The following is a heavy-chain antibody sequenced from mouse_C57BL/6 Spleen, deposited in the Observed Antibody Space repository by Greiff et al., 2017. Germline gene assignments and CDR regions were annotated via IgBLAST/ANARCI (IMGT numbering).Heavy chain of an antibody. V-gene: IGHV1-53*01. CDR2: INPSNGGT. CDR1: GYTFTSYW. CDR3: ARSYYSKGYAMDY. D-gene: IGHD2-5*01. Sequence: QVQLKEPGTELVKPGASVKLSCKASGYTFTSYWMHWVKQRPGQGLEWIGNINPSNGGTNYNEKFKSKATLTVDKSSSTAYMQLSSLTSEDSAVYYCARSYYSKGYAMDYWGQGTSVTVSS. J-gene: IGHJ4*01.